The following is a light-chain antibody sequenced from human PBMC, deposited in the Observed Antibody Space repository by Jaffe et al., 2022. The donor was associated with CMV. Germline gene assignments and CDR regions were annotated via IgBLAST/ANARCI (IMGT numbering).Light chain of an antibody. Sequence: QSVLTQPPSASGTPGQRVSISCSGSSSNIGSNTVNWYQQLPGTAPKLLIYSNNQRPSGVPHRFSGSKSGTSASLAISWLQSEDEADYYCAAWDDSLNGWVFGGGTKLTVL. CDR2: SNN. V-gene: IGLV1-44*01. CDR3: AAWDDSLNGWV. J-gene: IGLJ3*02. CDR1: SSNIGSNT.